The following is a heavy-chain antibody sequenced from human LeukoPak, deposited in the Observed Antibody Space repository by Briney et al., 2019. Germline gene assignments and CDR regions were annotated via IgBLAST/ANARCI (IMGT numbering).Heavy chain of an antibody. J-gene: IGHJ4*02. CDR2: ISGSDGGT. D-gene: IGHD3-22*01. Sequence: PGGSLRLSCAASGFPFTTYAMSWVRQAPGKGLEWVSAISGSDGGTHYADAVKGRFTTSRDNSKNTLYLQMSSLRADDTAVYYCAKDRWGISITMIGGQGTLVTVSS. CDR3: AKDRWGISITMI. V-gene: IGHV3-23*01. CDR1: GFPFTTYA.